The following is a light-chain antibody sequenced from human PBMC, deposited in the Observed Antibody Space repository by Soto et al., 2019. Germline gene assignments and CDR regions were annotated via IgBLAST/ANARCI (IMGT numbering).Light chain of an antibody. J-gene: IGKJ1*01. V-gene: IGKV1-27*01. CDR3: QEYNSAPWT. CDR2: AAS. Sequence: DIQMTQSPSSLSASVGDRVTITSRASQGISNFLAWHQQKPGKVPKLLIYAASTLQSGVPSRFSASGSGTDFTLTITSLQPEDVATYYCQEYNSAPWTFGQGTKVEIK. CDR1: QGISNF.